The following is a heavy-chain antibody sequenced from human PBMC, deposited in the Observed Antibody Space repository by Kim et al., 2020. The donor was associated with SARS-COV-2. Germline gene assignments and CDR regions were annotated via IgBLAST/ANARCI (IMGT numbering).Heavy chain of an antibody. CDR3: ARVIGVYSNCELGY. J-gene: IGHJ4*02. Sequence: AASVTGRFTISRDKSKNTVYLQMNSLSAEDTAVYYCARVIGVYSNCELGYWGQGTLVTVSS. V-gene: IGHV3-30*01. D-gene: IGHD4-4*01.